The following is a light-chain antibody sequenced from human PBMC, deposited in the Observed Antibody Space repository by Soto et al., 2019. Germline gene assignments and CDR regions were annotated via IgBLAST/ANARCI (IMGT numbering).Light chain of an antibody. CDR1: SSDIGGYDF. CDR2: DVN. V-gene: IGLV2-14*03. CDR3: SSYTSSSIYV. J-gene: IGLJ1*01. Sequence: SVLTQPASVSGSPGRSITISCTGTSSDIGGYDFVSWYQQHPGKAPKLMVYDVNNRPSGISDRFSGSKSGNTASLTISDLQADDEADYYCSSYTSSSIYVFGAGTKVTVL.